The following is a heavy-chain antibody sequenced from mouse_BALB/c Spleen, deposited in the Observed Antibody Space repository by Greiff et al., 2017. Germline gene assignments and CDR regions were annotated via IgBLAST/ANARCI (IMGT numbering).Heavy chain of an antibody. CDR3: ARDEGTAFYWYFDV. J-gene: IGHJ1*01. CDR1: GFTFSSYG. D-gene: IGHD1-2*01. CDR2: INSNGGST. Sequence: EVQGVESGGGLVQPGGSLKLSCAASGFTFSSYGMSWVRQTPDKRLELVATINSNGGSTYYPDSVKGRFTISRDNAKNTLYLQMSSLKSEDTAMYYCARDEGTAFYWYFDVWGAGTTVTVSS. V-gene: IGHV5-6-3*01.